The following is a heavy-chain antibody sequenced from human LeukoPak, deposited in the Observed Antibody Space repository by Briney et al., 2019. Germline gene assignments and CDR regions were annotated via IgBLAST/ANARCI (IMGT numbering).Heavy chain of an antibody. Sequence: GGSLRLSCAVSGFTFSTYGMHWVRQAPGKGLEWVAFIRYDGSNKYYVDSVKGRFTISRDNSENTLYLRMDNLRAEDTAVYYCAKNFPHSSGSFDYWGQGTLVTVSS. J-gene: IGHJ4*02. CDR3: AKNFPHSSGSFDY. V-gene: IGHV3-30*02. CDR1: GFTFSTYG. CDR2: IRYDGSNK. D-gene: IGHD3-22*01.